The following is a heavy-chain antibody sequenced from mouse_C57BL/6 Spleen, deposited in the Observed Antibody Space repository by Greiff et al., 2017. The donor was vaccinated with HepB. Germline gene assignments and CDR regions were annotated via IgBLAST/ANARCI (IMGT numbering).Heavy chain of an antibody. J-gene: IGHJ4*01. Sequence: EVQLQQSGPELVKPGASVKIPCKASGYTFTDYNMDWVKQSHGKSLEWIGDINPNNGGTIYNQKFKGKATLTVDKSSSTAYMELRSLTSEDTAVYYCARFITTVETYAMDYWGQGTSVTVSS. CDR3: ARFITTVETYAMDY. CDR2: INPNNGGT. CDR1: GYTFTDYN. V-gene: IGHV1-18*01. D-gene: IGHD1-1*01.